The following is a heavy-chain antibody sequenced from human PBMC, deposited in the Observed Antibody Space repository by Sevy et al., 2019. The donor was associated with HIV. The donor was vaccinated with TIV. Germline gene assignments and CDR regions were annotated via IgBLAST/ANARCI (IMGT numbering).Heavy chain of an antibody. CDR1: RASINPSY. J-gene: IGHJ4*02. D-gene: IGHD5-18*01. CDR2: IYASGTT. Sequence: SETLSLTCTVSRASINPSYWSWIRQPAGKGLEWIGRIYASGTTNYNPSLKSRVTMSVDMSKNHFSLKLSSVTAADTAIYYCARDAGYNCGQTLHFDYWGQGIKVTVSS. V-gene: IGHV4-4*07. CDR3: ARDAGYNCGQTLHFDY.